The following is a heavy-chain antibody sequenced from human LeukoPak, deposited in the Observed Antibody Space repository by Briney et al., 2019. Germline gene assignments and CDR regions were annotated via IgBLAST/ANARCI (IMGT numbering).Heavy chain of an antibody. CDR1: GGSFSGYY. CDR2: INHSGST. D-gene: IGHD3-10*01. V-gene: IGHV4-34*01. J-gene: IGHJ3*02. Sequence: PSETLSLTCAVYGGSFSGYYWNWIRQPPGKGLEWIGEINHSGSTNYNPSLKSRVTISVDTSKNQFSLKLSSVTAADTAVYYCARDHRNPVFGAFDIWGQGTMVTVSS. CDR3: ARDHRNPVFGAFDI.